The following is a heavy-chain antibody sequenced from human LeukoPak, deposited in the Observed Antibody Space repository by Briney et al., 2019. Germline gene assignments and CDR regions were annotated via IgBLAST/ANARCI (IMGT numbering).Heavy chain of an antibody. D-gene: IGHD6-25*01. V-gene: IGHV4-59*01. Sequence: PSETLSLSCTVSGGSMNSYYWNWIRQPPGKGLEWIGYIFYSGSTNYNPSLKSRVTISVDTTKNQFSLKVSSVTAADTAVYYCARLAAAAHNYYFDYWGQGTMVTVSS. CDR1: GGSMNSYY. CDR3: ARLAAAAHNYYFDY. J-gene: IGHJ4*02. CDR2: IFYSGST.